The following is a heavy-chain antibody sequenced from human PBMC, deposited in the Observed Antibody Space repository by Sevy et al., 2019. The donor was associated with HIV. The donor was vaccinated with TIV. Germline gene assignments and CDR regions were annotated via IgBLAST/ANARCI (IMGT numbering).Heavy chain of an antibody. Sequence: SETLSLTCTVSGGSISSYYWSWIRQPPGKGLEWIGCIFYSGSTNYNPSLKSRVTISVETSKNQCSLKLSSVTAADTAVYYCARAVGVYFDYWGQGTLVTVSS. CDR1: GGSISSYY. CDR2: IFYSGST. J-gene: IGHJ4*02. CDR3: ARAVGVYFDY. V-gene: IGHV4-59*01. D-gene: IGHD3-16*01.